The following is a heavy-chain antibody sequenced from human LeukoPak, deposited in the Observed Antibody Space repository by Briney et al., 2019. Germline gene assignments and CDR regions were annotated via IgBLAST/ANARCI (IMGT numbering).Heavy chain of an antibody. CDR1: GGSISSSSYY. V-gene: IGHV4-39*01. CDR2: IYYSGST. CDR3: ARQFVLRFLEWLP. J-gene: IGHJ5*02. Sequence: SETLSLTCTVSGGSISSSSYYWGWIRQPPGKGLEWIGGIYYSGSTYYNPSLKSRDTRSVDTSKNQFSLKLSSVTAADTAVYYCARQFVLRFLEWLPWGQGTLVTVSS. D-gene: IGHD3-3*01.